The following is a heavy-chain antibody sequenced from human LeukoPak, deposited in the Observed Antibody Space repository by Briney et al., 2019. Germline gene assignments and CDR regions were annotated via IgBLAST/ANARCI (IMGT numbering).Heavy chain of an antibody. V-gene: IGHV4-39*01. CDR2: ISYSGAT. J-gene: IGHJ4*02. CDR3: ARLDYNFGTN. Sequence: SETLSLTCTVSGGSISSYYWGWIRQPPGKGLEWIGNISYSGATYYNPSLKSRVTISIDTSKNQFSLRLSSVTAADTALYYCARLDYNFGTNWGQGALVTVSP. D-gene: IGHD1-14*01. CDR1: GGSISSYY.